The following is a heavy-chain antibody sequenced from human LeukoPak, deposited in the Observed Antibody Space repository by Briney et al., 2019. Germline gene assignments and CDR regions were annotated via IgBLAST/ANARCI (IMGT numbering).Heavy chain of an antibody. V-gene: IGHV5-10-1*01. CDR2: IDPSDSYT. D-gene: IGHD3-22*01. J-gene: IGHJ4*02. Sequence: GGSLKISCKGSGYSFTSYWISWVRQMPGKGLEWMGRIDPSDSYTNYSPSFQGHVTISADKSISTAYLQWSSLKASDTAMYYCARHAGDYYDSSGYYPDYWGQGTLVTVSS. CDR3: ARHAGDYYDSSGYYPDY. CDR1: GYSFTSYW.